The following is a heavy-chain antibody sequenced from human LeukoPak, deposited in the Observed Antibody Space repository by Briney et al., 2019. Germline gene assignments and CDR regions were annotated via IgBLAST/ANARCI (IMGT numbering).Heavy chain of an antibody. D-gene: IGHD3-10*01. CDR3: AKDIGEGDFDS. CDR1: GFTFRSYG. Sequence: GGSLRLSCAASGFTFRSYGMHWDRQAPGMGLEWVAFIRYDGNNKFHADSVKGRLTISRDNSKNTLYLQMNSLRPEDTAVYYCAKDIGEGDFDSWGQGTLVTVSS. J-gene: IGHJ4*02. CDR2: IRYDGNNK. V-gene: IGHV3-30*02.